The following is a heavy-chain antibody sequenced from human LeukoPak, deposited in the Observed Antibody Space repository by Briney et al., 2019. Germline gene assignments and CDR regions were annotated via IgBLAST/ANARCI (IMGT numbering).Heavy chain of an antibody. CDR1: GFTFSSYA. D-gene: IGHD3-10*01. CDR2: ISNTGAFI. V-gene: IGHV3-23*01. J-gene: IGHJ4*01. CDR3: AKNAGLGTPYYDY. Sequence: GGSLRLSCAASGFTFSSYAMTWVRQAPGKGLEWVSAISNTGAFIYYVASVKGRLTVSRDNSKSSLYLQMNSLRAEDTAIYYCAKNAGLGTPYYDYWGHGTLVTVSS.